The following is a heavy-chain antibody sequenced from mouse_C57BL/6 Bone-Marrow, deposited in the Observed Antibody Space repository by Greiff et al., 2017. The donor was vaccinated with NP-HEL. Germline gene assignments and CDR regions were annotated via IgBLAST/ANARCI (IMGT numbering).Heavy chain of an antibody. V-gene: IGHV14-2*01. CDR3: ARGYDDYAMDY. D-gene: IGHD2-2*01. CDR2: IDPEDGET. J-gene: IGHJ4*01. Sequence: VQLQQSGAELVKPGASVKLSCTASGFNIKDYYMHWVKQRPEQGLEWIGRIDPEDGETKSAPKFQGKATITADTSSNAAYMKISSLTSEDTAVYYCARGYDDYAMDYWGQGTSVTVSS. CDR1: GFNIKDYY.